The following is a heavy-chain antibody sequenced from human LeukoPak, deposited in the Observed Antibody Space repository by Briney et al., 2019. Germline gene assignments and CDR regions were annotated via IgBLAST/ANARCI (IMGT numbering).Heavy chain of an antibody. V-gene: IGHV3-30*02. CDR3: AKQASYYYDSSGYYYVGESAFDI. CDR2: IRYDGSNK. J-gene: IGHJ3*02. D-gene: IGHD3-22*01. Sequence: GGSLRLSCAASGFTFSSYGMHWVRQAPGKGLEWVAFIRYDGSNKYYADSVKGRFTISRDNSKNTLYLQMNSLRAEDTAVYYCAKQASYYYDSSGYYYVGESAFDIWGQGTMVTVSS. CDR1: GFTFSSYG.